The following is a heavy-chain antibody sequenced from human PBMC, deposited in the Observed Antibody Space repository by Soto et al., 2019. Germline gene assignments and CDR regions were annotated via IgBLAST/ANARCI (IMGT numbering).Heavy chain of an antibody. CDR3: AKDARAVAGLGVYYFDL. V-gene: IGHV3-9*01. Sequence: EVQLVESGGDLVQPGRSLRLSCTASGFTFDEYAMHWVRQVPGKGLEWVSVITWNSGGIDYADSVKGSFTTSRDNAKNTLYLQMNSLRTEDTAFYYCAKDARAVAGLGVYYFDLWGQGTLVTVSS. D-gene: IGHD6-19*01. CDR1: GFTFDEYA. CDR2: ITWNSGGI. J-gene: IGHJ4*02.